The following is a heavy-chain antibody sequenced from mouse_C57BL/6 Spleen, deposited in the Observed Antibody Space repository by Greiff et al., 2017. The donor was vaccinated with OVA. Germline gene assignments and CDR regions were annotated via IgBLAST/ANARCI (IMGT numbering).Heavy chain of an antibody. CDR1: GFTFSDYG. CDR3: ARPYYGNYSYYFDY. CDR2: ISSGSSTI. Sequence: EVKLVESGGGLVKPGGSLKLSCAASGFTFSDYGMHWVRQAPEKGLEWVAYISSGSSTIYYADTVKGRFTISRDNAKNTLFLQMTSLRSEDTAMXYCARPYYGNYSYYFDYWGQGTTLTVSS. D-gene: IGHD2-10*01. J-gene: IGHJ2*01. V-gene: IGHV5-17*01.